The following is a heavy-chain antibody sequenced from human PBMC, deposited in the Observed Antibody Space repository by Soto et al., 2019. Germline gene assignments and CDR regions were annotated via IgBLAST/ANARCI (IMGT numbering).Heavy chain of an antibody. V-gene: IGHV5-51*01. CDR3: ARHSKLSGYDYEYYYYMDV. D-gene: IGHD5-12*01. CDR1: GESFTSYG. CDR2: IYPGDSDT. J-gene: IGHJ6*03. Sequence: GESLRDSCRGSGESFTSYGGGWVRQMKGKGLEWMGIIYPGDSDTRYSPSFQGQVTISADKSISTAYLQWSSLKASDTAMYYCARHSKLSGYDYEYYYYMDVSGKGTTVTVSS.